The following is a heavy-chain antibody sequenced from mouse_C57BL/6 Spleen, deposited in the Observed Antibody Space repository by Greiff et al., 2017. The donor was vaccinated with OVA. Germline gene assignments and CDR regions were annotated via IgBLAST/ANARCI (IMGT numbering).Heavy chain of an antibody. J-gene: IGHJ1*03. CDR1: GYTFTDYN. CDR3: ARRDYGSSYPYFDV. CDR2: INPNNGGT. D-gene: IGHD1-1*01. Sequence: VQLQQSGPELVKPGASVKIPCKASGYTFTDYNMDWVKQSHGKSLEWIGDINPNNGGTIYNQKFKGKATLTVDKSSSTAYMELRSLTSEDTAVYYCARRDYGSSYPYFDVWGTGTTVTVSS. V-gene: IGHV1-18*01.